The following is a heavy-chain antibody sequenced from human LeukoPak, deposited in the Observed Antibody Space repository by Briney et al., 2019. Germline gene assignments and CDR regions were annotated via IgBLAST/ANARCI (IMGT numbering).Heavy chain of an antibody. CDR3: ARRYGSGSSGTFDY. D-gene: IGHD3-10*01. J-gene: IGHJ4*02. Sequence: SETLSLTCTVSRGSISRSSYFWGWIRQSPGKGLEWIGSIYYSGNTYSGSTYYNPSLKSRVTISVDTSKNQFSLKLSSVTAADTAVYYCARRYGSGSSGTFDYWGQGTLVTVSS. CDR1: RGSISRSSYF. CDR2: IYYSGNTYSGST. V-gene: IGHV4-39*01.